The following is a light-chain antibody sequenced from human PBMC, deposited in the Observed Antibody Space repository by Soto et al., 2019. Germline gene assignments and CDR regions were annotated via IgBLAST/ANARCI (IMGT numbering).Light chain of an antibody. Sequence: QTVVTQPPSASASLGASVTLTCTLSSGYSNYNVDWYQQRPGKGPRFVMRVGTGGIVGSKGDGIPDRFSVLGSGLNRYLTIKNIQEEDESDYHCGADHGSGSNFVYVFGTGTKLTVL. CDR3: GADHGSGSNFVYV. V-gene: IGLV9-49*01. CDR1: SGYSNYN. CDR2: VGTGGIVG. J-gene: IGLJ1*01.